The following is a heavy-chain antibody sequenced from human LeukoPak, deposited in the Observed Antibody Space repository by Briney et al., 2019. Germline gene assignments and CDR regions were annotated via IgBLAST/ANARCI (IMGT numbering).Heavy chain of an antibody. V-gene: IGHV3-74*01. CDR3: VRDFRSADY. Sequence: GGSLRLSCAASGFTFSTYCMHWVRQAPGKGPMWVSRVCPDGTVTNYADSVKARFIISRDNARNTVYLQMNSLRVEDTAVYYCVRDFRSADYWGQGTLVTVSS. J-gene: IGHJ4*02. CDR2: VCPDGTVT. CDR1: GFTFSTYC.